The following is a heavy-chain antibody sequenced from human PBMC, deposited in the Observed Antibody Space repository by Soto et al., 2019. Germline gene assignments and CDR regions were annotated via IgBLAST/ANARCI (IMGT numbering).Heavy chain of an antibody. V-gene: IGHV4-4*01. D-gene: IGHD3-10*01. CDR2: IFHDGTA. Sequence: LSLTCAVSGVSISSGNWWTWVRQSPQRGLEYIGEIFHDGTANYYPSFERRVAISADTSKNQFSLKLTSVTAADTAIYFCARFVYDTRLNYMYFDFWGQGTLVTVSS. CDR3: ARFVYDTRLNYMYFDF. CDR1: GVSISSGNW. J-gene: IGHJ4*02.